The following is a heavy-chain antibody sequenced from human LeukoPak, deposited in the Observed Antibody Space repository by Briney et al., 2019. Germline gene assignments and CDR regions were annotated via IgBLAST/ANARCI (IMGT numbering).Heavy chain of an antibody. CDR1: GYSITSGFY. J-gene: IGHJ6*03. Sequence: PSETLSLTCSLSGYSITSGFYWGWIRQPPGRGLEWIGSIYHSGSTYYNPSLKSRVTISVDKSKNQFSLKLNSVTASDTAVYYCARDRKYRSSSYYYYYMEVCGNGTTVTVSS. CDR3: ARDRKYRSSSYYYYYMEV. V-gene: IGHV4-38-2*02. CDR2: IYHSGST. D-gene: IGHD6-6*01.